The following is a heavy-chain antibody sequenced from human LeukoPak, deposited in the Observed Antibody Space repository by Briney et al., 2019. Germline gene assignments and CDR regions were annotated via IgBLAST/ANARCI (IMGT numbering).Heavy chain of an antibody. CDR3: ARLSGGDWWGYYYYYYMDV. V-gene: IGHV4-39*01. D-gene: IGHD2-21*02. CDR1: GGSISSSSYY. Sequence: SETLSLTCTVSGGSISSSSYYWGWIRQPPGKGLEWIGSIYYSGSTYYNPSLKSRVTISVDTSKNQFSLKLSSVTAADTAVYYCARLSGGDWWGYYYYYYMDVWGKGTTVTISS. CDR2: IYYSGST. J-gene: IGHJ6*03.